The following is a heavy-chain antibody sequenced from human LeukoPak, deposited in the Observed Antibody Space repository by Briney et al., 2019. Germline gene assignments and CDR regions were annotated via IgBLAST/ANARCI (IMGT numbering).Heavy chain of an antibody. CDR3: ARKRYYNDSIDYELIDQ. J-gene: IGHJ4*02. CDR1: GFSFSSYW. D-gene: IGHD3-22*01. CDR2: IKQDGSET. Sequence: GGSLRLSCAASGFSFSSYWMRWVRQTPGKGLEGVANIKQDGSETYYVDSVKGRFTISRDNAKNSLYLQMNSLRAEDTAVYYGARKRYYNDSIDYELIDQWGQGTLVAVSS. V-gene: IGHV3-7*01.